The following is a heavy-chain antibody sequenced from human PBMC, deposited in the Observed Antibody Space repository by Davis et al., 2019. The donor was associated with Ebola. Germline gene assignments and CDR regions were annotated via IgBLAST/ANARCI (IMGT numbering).Heavy chain of an antibody. V-gene: IGHV1-18*01. CDR3: ARDVRGITGPSEY. CDR2: ISTYNGNT. Sequence: AASVKVSRKASGGTFSSYAISWVRQAPGQGLEWMGWISTYNGNTNYAQKVQGRITMTTDTSTSTAYMELRSLRSDDTARYYCARDVRGITGPSEYWGQGTLVTVSS. CDR1: GGTFSSYA. D-gene: IGHD1-1*01. J-gene: IGHJ4*02.